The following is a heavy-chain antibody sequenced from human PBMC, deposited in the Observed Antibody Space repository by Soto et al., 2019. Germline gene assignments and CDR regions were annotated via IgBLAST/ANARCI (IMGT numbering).Heavy chain of an antibody. Sequence: GGSLRLSCAASGFTFSSYSMNWVRQAPGKGLEWVSSISSSSYIYYADSVKGRFTISRDNAKNSLYLQMNSLRAEDTAVYYCARANAYYYDSSGYSYGMDVWGQGTTVTVSS. D-gene: IGHD3-22*01. CDR1: GFTFSSYS. CDR3: ARANAYYYDSSGYSYGMDV. J-gene: IGHJ6*02. CDR2: ISSSSYI. V-gene: IGHV3-21*01.